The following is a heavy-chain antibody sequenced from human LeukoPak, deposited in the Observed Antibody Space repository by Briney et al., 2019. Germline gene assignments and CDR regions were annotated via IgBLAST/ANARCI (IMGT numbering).Heavy chain of an antibody. V-gene: IGHV1-2*02. CDR3: GRDPLLLR. J-gene: IGHJ4*02. D-gene: IGHD3-22*01. CDR2: IKPNSGGP. CDR1: GYTFTDYY. Sequence: GSVKVSFKPSGYTFTDYYMHWVRQAPRQGLEWMGWIKPNSGGPNYAQQFQGRVTMTRDTSISTAYMELSRQRSDDAAVYYCGRDPLLLRWGQGPLVVVSS.